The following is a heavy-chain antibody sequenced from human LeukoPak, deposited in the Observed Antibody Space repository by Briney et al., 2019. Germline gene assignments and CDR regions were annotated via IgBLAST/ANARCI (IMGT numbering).Heavy chain of an antibody. V-gene: IGHV4-39*07. CDR1: GGSISSSNHY. J-gene: IGHJ5*02. CDR2: ILYTGNT. D-gene: IGHD3-3*01. Sequence: SETLSLTCTVSGGSISSSNHYWGWIRQPPRKGLEWIGSILYTGNTHYNSSFKSRATLSVDTSKKQVSLKLTSVTAADTAMYYCARLTIFGVLTINWFDPWGQGTLVTVSS. CDR3: ARLTIFGVLTINWFDP.